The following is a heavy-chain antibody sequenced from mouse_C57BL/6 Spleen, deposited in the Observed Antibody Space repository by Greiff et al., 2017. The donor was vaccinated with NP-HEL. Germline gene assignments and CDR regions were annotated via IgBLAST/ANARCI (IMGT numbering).Heavy chain of an antibody. V-gene: IGHV1-15*01. CDR1: GYTFTDYE. CDR2: IDPETGGT. J-gene: IGHJ2*01. D-gene: IGHD2-3*01. Sequence: VQVVESGAELVRPGASVTLSCKASGYTFTDYEMHWVKQTPVHGLEWIGAIDPETGGTAYNQKFKGKAILTADKSSSTAYMELRSLTSEDSAVYYCTRDGYYPDYWGQGTTLTVSS. CDR3: TRDGYYPDY.